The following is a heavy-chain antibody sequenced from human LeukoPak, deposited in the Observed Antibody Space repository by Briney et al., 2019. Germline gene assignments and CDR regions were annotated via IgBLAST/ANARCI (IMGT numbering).Heavy chain of an antibody. CDR2: INHSGGT. CDR3: ASYSDYVDFQH. V-gene: IGHV4-34*01. J-gene: IGHJ1*01. D-gene: IGHD4-11*01. Sequence: SETLSLTCAVYGGSFSGYYWSWIRQPPGKGLEWIGEINHSGGTNYNPSLQSRVTISVDTSKNQFSLTLSSVTAADTAVYFCASYSDYVDFQHWGLGTLVTVSS. CDR1: GGSFSGYY.